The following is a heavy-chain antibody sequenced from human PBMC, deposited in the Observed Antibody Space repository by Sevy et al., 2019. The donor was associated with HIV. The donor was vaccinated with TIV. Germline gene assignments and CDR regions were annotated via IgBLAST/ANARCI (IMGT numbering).Heavy chain of an antibody. J-gene: IGHJ4*02. D-gene: IGHD4-17*01. CDR2: IIPIFGTA. CDR1: GGTFSSYA. V-gene: IGHV1-69*13. CDR3: ARSYGDYDYFDY. Sequence: ASVKVSCKASGGTFSSYAISWVRQAPGQGLEWMGGIIPIFGTANYAQKFQGRVTITADESTSTAYMEPSSLRSEDTAVYYCARSYGDYDYFDYWGQGTLVTVSS.